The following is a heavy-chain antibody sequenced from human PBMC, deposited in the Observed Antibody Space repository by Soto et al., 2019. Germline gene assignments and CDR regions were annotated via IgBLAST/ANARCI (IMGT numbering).Heavy chain of an antibody. J-gene: IGHJ4*02. CDR3: AKAKMGISHSFDF. V-gene: IGHV3-30*18. Sequence: QVQLVGSGGGVVQPGRSLRLSCAVSGFTFSSYGILWVRQAPGKGLEWVGVISYDENNIYYADSVKGRFSTSRDNSQKMVFRQTASLRAEDTALYYWAKAKMGISHSFDFWGQGTLVTVSS. CDR1: GFTFSSYG. CDR2: ISYDENNI. D-gene: IGHD7-27*01.